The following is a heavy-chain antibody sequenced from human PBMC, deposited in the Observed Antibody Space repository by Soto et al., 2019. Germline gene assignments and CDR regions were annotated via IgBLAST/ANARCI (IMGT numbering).Heavy chain of an antibody. CDR2: ISGSGGST. J-gene: IGHJ2*01. V-gene: IGHV3-23*01. D-gene: IGHD3-10*01. CDR3: AKGGGVRTGENWYFDL. Sequence: GGSLRLSCAASGFTFSSYAMSWVRQAPGKGLEWVSAISGSGGSTYYADSVKGRFTISRDNSKNTLYLQMNSLRAEDTAVYYCAKGGGVRTGENWYFDLWGRGTLVTVSS. CDR1: GFTFSSYA.